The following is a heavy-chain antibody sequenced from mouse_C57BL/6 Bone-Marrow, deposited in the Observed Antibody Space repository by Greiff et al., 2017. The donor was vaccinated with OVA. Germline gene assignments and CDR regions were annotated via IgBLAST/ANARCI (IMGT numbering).Heavy chain of an antibody. Sequence: VQLQQPGAELVKPGASVKMSCKASGYTFTSYWLTWVKQRPGQGLEWIGDIYPGSGSTNYNEKFKSKATLTVDTSSSTAYMQLSSLTSEDSAVYYCARGGFTTVVATVPDYWGQGTTLTCSS. J-gene: IGHJ2*01. CDR2: IYPGSGST. D-gene: IGHD1-1*01. CDR1: GYTFTSYW. CDR3: ARGGFTTVVATVPDY. V-gene: IGHV1-55*01.